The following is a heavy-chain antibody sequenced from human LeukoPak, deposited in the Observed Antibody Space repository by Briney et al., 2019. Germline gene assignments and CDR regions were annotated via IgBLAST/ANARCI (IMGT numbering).Heavy chain of an antibody. CDR2: IHPSGSP. Sequence: SQTLSLTCTVSGGSIKSGTDYWSWIRQPAGKGLEWIGRIHPSGSPNYNPSLKSRVTISVDTSENQFSLKLSSVTAADTAVYYCARDRSGYDSSGYHQGYWVYWGQGTLVTVSS. CDR3: ARDRSGYDSSGYHQGYWVY. D-gene: IGHD3-22*01. V-gene: IGHV4-61*02. J-gene: IGHJ4*02. CDR1: GGSIKSGTDY.